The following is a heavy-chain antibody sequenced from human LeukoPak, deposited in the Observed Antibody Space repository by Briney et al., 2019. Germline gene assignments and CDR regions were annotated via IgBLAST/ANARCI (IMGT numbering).Heavy chain of an antibody. Sequence: GGSLRLSCAASGFTFSSYWMSWVRQAPGKGLEWVANIKQDGSEKYYVDSVKGRFTISRDNAENSLFLQMNSLRAEETAVYYCARWEYYYDGGYWGRGTLVTVSS. CDR2: IKQDGSEK. CDR3: ARWEYYYDGGY. CDR1: GFTFSSYW. D-gene: IGHD3-22*01. J-gene: IGHJ4*02. V-gene: IGHV3-7*04.